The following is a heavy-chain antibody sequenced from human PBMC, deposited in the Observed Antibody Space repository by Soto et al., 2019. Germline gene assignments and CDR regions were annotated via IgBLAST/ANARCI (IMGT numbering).Heavy chain of an antibody. CDR3: AIDGGFYYGMDV. D-gene: IGHD3-3*01. CDR2: IYYGGST. J-gene: IGHJ6*02. CDR1: GGSIGSYY. V-gene: IGHV4-59*01. Sequence: QVQLQESGPGLVKPSETLSLTCTVSGGSIGSYYWNWIRQPPGKGLEWIGYIYYGGSTNYNPSLNSRVTISGDTSKNQFSLKLSSVTAADTAVYYCAIDGGFYYGMDVWGQGTTVTVSS.